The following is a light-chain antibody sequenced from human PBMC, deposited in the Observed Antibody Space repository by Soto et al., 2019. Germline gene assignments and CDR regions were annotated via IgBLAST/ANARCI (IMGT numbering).Light chain of an antibody. Sequence: DIQTTQSPSTLSGSEEDGVTITCRASQTISSWLAWYQQKPGKAPKLLIYKASTLKSGVPSRFSGSGSGTEFTLTISCLQPDDFATYYCQEDNSCLRTFCHVTKVDIK. J-gene: IGKJ1*01. CDR1: QTISSW. V-gene: IGKV1-5*03. CDR2: KAS. CDR3: QEDNSCLRT.